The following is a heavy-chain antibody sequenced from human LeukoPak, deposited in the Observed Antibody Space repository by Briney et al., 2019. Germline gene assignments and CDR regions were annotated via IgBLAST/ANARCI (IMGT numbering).Heavy chain of an antibody. D-gene: IGHD1-26*01. Sequence: GGSLRLSCAASGFTFSNYGMSWVRQAPGKGLQWVSGISGSGGERYYTESVKGRFTISRDNSKNTLYLQMDSLRADDTAFYYCARATGSFQGGYNWFDPWGQGLLVTVSS. CDR1: GFTFSNYG. J-gene: IGHJ5*02. CDR3: ARATGSFQGGYNWFDP. V-gene: IGHV3-23*01. CDR2: ISGSGGER.